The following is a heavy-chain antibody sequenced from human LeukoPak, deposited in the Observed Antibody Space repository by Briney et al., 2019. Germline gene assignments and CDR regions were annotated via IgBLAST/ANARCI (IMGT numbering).Heavy chain of an antibody. CDR3: AKLGVTARFDL. J-gene: IGHJ5*02. D-gene: IGHD1-20*01. V-gene: IGHV3-7*01. CDR2: IKQDGSEN. CDR1: GFTFSRYW. Sequence: PGGSLRLSCGASGFTFSRYWMSWVRQAPGRGLEWVANIKQDGSENDYVDYVKGRFTISRDNAKNSLYLQMTNLRAEDTAIYYCAKLGVTARFDLWGQGTLVTVSS.